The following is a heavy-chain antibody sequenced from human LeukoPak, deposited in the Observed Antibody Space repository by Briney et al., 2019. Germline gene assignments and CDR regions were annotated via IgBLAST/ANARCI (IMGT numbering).Heavy chain of an antibody. CDR2: INPNSGGT. V-gene: IGHV1-2*02. CDR1: GYTFTGYY. CDR3: ARDAESSGSPFDY. D-gene: IGHD1-26*01. Sequence: GASVKVSCKASGYTFTGYYMHWVRQAPGQGLEWMGWINPNSGGTNYAQKFQGRVTMTRDTSISTAYMELSRLRSDDTAVYYCARDAESSGSPFDYWGQGTLVTVSS. J-gene: IGHJ4*02.